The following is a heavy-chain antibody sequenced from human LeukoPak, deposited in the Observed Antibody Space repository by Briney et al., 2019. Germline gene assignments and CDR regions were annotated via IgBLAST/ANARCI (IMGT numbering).Heavy chain of an antibody. CDR2: ISGSGGST. V-gene: IGHV3-23*01. Sequence: GGSLRLSCAASGFTFSSYAMSWVRQAPGKGLEWVSAISGSGGSTYYADSVKGRFTISRNNSKNTLYLQMNSLRAEDTAVYYCANGVYAVAGYSNYWGQGTLVTVSS. J-gene: IGHJ4*02. D-gene: IGHD6-19*01. CDR1: GFTFSSYA. CDR3: ANGVYAVAGYSNY.